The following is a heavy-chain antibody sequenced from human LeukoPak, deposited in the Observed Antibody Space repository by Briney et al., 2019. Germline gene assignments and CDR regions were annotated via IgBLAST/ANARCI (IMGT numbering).Heavy chain of an antibody. J-gene: IGHJ2*01. D-gene: IGHD5-12*01. Sequence: SETLSLTCSVSGGFNTHYYWSWIRQPPGKGLEWIGYIYYSGSTNYNPSLKSRVTVSVDTSKNQFSLKLSSVTAAGTAVYYCARDNYSGYGDSNWYFDLWGRGTLVTVSS. CDR3: ARDNYSGYGDSNWYFDL. V-gene: IGHV4-59*01. CDR2: IYYSGST. CDR1: GGFNTHYY.